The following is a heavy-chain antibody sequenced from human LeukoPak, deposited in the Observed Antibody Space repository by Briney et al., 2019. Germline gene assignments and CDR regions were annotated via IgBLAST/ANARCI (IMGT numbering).Heavy chain of an antibody. D-gene: IGHD3-9*01. V-gene: IGHV3-23*01. CDR3: AKDLGYFDWLLYPDY. CDR1: GFTFSSYA. J-gene: IGHJ4*02. CDR2: ISGSGDST. Sequence: GGSLRLSCAASGFTFSSYAMSWVRQAPGKGLEWVSAISGSGDSTYYADSVKGRFTISRDNSKNTLYLQMNSLRAEDTAVYYCAKDLGYFDWLLYPDYWGQGTLVTVSS.